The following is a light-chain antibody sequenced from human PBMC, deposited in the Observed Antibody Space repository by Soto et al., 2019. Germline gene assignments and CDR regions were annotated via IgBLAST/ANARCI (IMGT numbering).Light chain of an antibody. CDR1: QSISSW. CDR2: KAP. CDR3: QQYNSYS. V-gene: IGKV1-5*03. Sequence: DIQMTQSPSTLSASVGDRVTITCRASQSISSWLAWYQQKPGKAPKLLIYKAPSLESGVPSRFSGSGSGTEFTLTISSLQPDDFATYYCQQYNSYSFGQGTKVE. J-gene: IGKJ1*01.